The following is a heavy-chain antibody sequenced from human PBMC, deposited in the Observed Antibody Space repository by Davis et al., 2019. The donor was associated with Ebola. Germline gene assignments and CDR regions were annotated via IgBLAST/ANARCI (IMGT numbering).Heavy chain of an antibody. CDR3: AKDKNYDFWSGYPHDAFNI. J-gene: IGHJ3*02. CDR2: ISGSGGST. CDR1: GFTFSSYA. Sequence: PGGSLRLSCAASGFTFSSYAMSWVRQAPGKGLEWVSAISGSGGSTYYADSVEGRFTISRDNSKNTLYLQMNSLRAEDTAIYYCAKDKNYDFWSGYPHDAFNIWGQGTMVTVSS. V-gene: IGHV3-23*01. D-gene: IGHD3-3*01.